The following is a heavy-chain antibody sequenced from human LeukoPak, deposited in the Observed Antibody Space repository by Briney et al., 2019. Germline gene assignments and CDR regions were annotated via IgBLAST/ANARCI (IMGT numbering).Heavy chain of an antibody. D-gene: IGHD6-19*01. Sequence: PSQTLSLTCTVSGGSISSGGYYWSWIRQHPGKGLGWIGYIYYSGSTYYNPSLKSRVTISVDTSKNQFSLKLSSVTAADTAVYYCARQPTSSGWLDYWGQGTLVTVSS. CDR3: ARQPTSSGWLDY. CDR1: GGSISSGGYY. J-gene: IGHJ4*02. V-gene: IGHV4-31*03. CDR2: IYYSGST.